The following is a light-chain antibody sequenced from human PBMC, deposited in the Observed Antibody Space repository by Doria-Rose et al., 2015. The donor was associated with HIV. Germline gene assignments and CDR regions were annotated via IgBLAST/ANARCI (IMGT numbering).Light chain of an antibody. V-gene: IGLV2-14*03. CDR2: DVI. Sequence: SGLSGYNSVSWYQQYPGKAPKVIIYDVIRRPSDVSYRFSASKSGNTASLTISGLQPEDEAYYYCNSYTASGHVVFGGGTKLTVL. CDR1: SGLSGYNS. J-gene: IGLJ2*01. CDR3: NSYTASGHVV.